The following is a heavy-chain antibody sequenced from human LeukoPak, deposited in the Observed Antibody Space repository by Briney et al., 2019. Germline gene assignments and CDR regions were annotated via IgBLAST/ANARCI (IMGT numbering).Heavy chain of an antibody. CDR3: AKDLGGLIGLGITAAAGHFDY. CDR2: ISYDGSNK. V-gene: IGHV3-30*18. J-gene: IGHJ4*02. CDR1: GFTFSSYS. Sequence: PGGSLRLSCAASGFTFSSYSMNWVRQAPGKGLEWVAVISYDGSNKYYADSVKGRFTISRDNSKNTLYLQMNSLRAEDTAVYYCAKDLGGLIGLGITAAAGHFDYWGQGTLVTVSS. D-gene: IGHD6-13*01.